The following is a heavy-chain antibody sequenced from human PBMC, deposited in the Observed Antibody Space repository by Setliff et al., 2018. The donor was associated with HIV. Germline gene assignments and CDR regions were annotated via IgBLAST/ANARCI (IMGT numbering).Heavy chain of an antibody. V-gene: IGHV1-2*02. CDR3: ARPGYSGYDFIGGNLGY. Sequence: ASVKVSCKASGGTFSSYAINWVRQAPRQGLEWVGWINPKSGGTNYAQKFQGMVTMTRYTSISTAYMELSRLRSDDTAVYYCARPGYSGYDFIGGNLGYWGQGTLVTVSS. CDR1: GGTFSSYA. J-gene: IGHJ4*02. D-gene: IGHD5-12*01. CDR2: INPKSGGT.